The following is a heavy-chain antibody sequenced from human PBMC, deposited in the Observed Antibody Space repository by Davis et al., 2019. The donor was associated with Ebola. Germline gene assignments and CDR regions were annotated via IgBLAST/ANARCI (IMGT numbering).Heavy chain of an antibody. D-gene: IGHD6-19*01. CDR3: ATTQWLREFDN. CDR2: IYDHST. Sequence: GGSLRLSCAASGFTVSSNHMSWVRQAPGKGLEWVSVIYDHSTAYADSVRGRFIISRDKSNNTLSLEMNSLRVDDTAVYYCATTQWLREFDNWGQGTLVTVSS. V-gene: IGHV3-53*05. J-gene: IGHJ4*02. CDR1: GFTVSSNH.